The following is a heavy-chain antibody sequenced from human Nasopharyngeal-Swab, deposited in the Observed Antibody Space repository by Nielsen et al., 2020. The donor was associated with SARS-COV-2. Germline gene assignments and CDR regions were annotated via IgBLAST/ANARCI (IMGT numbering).Heavy chain of an antibody. D-gene: IGHD3-22*01. CDR2: IYYSGST. V-gene: IGHV4-39*01. CDR3: ARPNYDSSGYYRGQGAFDI. CDR1: GGSISSSSYY. Sequence: SETLSLTCTVSGGSISSSSYYWGWIRQPPGKGLEWIGRIYYSGSTYYNPSLKSRVTISVDTSKNQFSLKLSSVTAADTAVYYCARPNYDSSGYYRGQGAFDIWGQGTMVTVSS. J-gene: IGHJ3*02.